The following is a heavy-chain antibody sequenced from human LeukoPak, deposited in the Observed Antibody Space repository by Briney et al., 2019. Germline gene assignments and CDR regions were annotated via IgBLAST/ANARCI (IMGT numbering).Heavy chain of an antibody. CDR3: ARDLRRTTFDY. V-gene: IGHV3-33*01. CDR2: MWSEDNSQ. Sequence: PGGSLRLSCAASGFAFNNYGMHWVRQAPGKGLEWVGVMWSEDNSQHYADSVKGRFTISKDSSKNTLCLQMNSLRAEDTAVYYCARDLRRTTFDYWGQGTLVTVSS. J-gene: IGHJ4*02. CDR1: GFAFNNYG. D-gene: IGHD4-11*01.